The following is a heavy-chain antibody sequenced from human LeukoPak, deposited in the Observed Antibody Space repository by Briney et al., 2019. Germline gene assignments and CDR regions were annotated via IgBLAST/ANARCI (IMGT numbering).Heavy chain of an antibody. CDR2: IYYSGST. V-gene: IGHV4-30-4*08. Sequence: SETLSLTCTVSGGSISSGDYYWSWIRQPPGKGLEWIGYIYYSGSTYYNPSLKSRVTISVDTSKNQFSLKLSSVTAADTAVYYCARGIAVAGTKDWGQGTLVTVSS. CDR3: ARGIAVAGTKD. J-gene: IGHJ4*02. CDR1: GGSISSGDYY. D-gene: IGHD6-19*01.